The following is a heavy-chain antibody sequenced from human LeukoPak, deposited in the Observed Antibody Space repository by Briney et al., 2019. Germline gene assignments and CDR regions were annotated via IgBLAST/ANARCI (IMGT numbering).Heavy chain of an antibody. CDR2: INHSGST. CDR1: GDSFSGYY. V-gene: IGHV4-34*01. Sequence: PSETLSLTCAVSGDSFSGYYWSWIRQPQGKGLEWIGEINHSGSTNYNPSLKSRGTISVDTSKNQFSLKLSSVTAADTAVYYCARGSYYGSGSQTDAFDIWGQGTMVTVSS. D-gene: IGHD3-10*01. CDR3: ARGSYYGSGSQTDAFDI. J-gene: IGHJ3*02.